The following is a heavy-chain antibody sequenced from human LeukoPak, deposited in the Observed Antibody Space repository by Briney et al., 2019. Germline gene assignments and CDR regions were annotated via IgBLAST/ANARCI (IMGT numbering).Heavy chain of an antibody. D-gene: IGHD3-22*01. CDR2: INYSGNT. V-gene: IGHV4-59*01. CDR1: GASISSSY. CDR3: ARGHYDSRGYSNTFDI. Sequence: KPSETLSLTCAVSGASISSSYWSWIRQPPGKGLEWIGYINYSGNTKYNPSLESRVTISVDASNNQFSLRLSSVTAADTAFYYCARGHYDSRGYSNTFDIWGQGTLVTVSS. J-gene: IGHJ3*02.